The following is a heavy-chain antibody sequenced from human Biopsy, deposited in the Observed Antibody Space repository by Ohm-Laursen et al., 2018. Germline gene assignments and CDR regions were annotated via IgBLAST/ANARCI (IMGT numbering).Heavy chain of an antibody. Sequence: SLTLSCAATGFGGAVYAMHWIRKVSGQGLGRVSFVGWDGVNTYYGGSVRGRFTISRDNEKNALYLQMNSLRLEDNGFYYCAKGSEQRQDAGCVDAWGQGTLVTVSS. V-gene: IGHV3-43D*03. CDR2: VGWDGVNT. J-gene: IGHJ5*02. CDR1: GFGGAVYA. CDR3: AKGSEQRQDAGCVDA. D-gene: IGHD1/OR15-1a*01.